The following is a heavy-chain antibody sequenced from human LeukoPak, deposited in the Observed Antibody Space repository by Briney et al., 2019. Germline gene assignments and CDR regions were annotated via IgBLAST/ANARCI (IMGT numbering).Heavy chain of an antibody. CDR1: GFTFDDYA. V-gene: IGHV3-43*02. CDR3: AKDNYYDSSGYSATFDY. CDR2: ISGDGGST. D-gene: IGHD3-22*01. Sequence: GGSLRLSCAASGFTFDDYAMHWVRHAPGKGLEWVSLISGDGGSTYYADSVKGRFTISRDNSKNSLYLQMNSLRTEDTALYYCAKDNYYDSSGYSATFDYWGQGTLVTVSS. J-gene: IGHJ4*02.